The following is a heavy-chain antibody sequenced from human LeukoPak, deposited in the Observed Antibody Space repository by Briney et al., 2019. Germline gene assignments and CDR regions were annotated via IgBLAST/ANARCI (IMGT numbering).Heavy chain of an antibody. J-gene: IGHJ4*02. CDR2: ITSKTDGGTT. CDR3: TTDLSY. CDR1: GFTFSNAW. Sequence: GGSLRLSCAASGFTFSNAWMSWVRQAPGKGLEWVGRITSKTDGGTTEYAAPVKGRFTISRDDSKNTLYLQMSSLKTEDTAVYYCTTDLSYWGQGTLVTVSS. V-gene: IGHV3-15*01.